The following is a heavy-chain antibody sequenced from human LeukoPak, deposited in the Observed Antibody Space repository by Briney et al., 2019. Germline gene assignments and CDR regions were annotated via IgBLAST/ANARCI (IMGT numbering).Heavy chain of an antibody. Sequence: GRSLRLSCAASGFTFSNYGMHWVRQAPGKGLEWVAVIWYDGSNKYYADSVKGRFTISRDNSKNTLYLQMNSLRAEDTAVYYCSRVYCSGGSCYGAPIDYWGQGTLVTVSS. J-gene: IGHJ4*02. D-gene: IGHD2-15*01. CDR3: SRVYCSGGSCYGAPIDY. V-gene: IGHV3-33*01. CDR2: IWYDGSNK. CDR1: GFTFSNYG.